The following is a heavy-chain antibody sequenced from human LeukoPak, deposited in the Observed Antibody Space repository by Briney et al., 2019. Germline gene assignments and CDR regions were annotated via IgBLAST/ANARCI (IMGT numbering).Heavy chain of an antibody. CDR1: GFTFSSSW. V-gene: IGHV3-7*05. CDR2: IKEDGSEK. D-gene: IGHD3-16*01. CDR3: AANTQSGY. J-gene: IGHJ4*02. Sequence: GGSLTLSCAASGFTFSSSWMKWVRQAPGKGLESVAVIKEDGSEKYYVDSVKGRFAISRDNAKNALYLQMNNVRAEDTAVYFCAANTQSGYWGQGALVTVSS.